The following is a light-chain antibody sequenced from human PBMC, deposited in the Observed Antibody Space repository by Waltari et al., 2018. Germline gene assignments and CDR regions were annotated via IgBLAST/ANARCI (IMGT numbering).Light chain of an antibody. J-gene: IGLJ1*01. CDR3: CSYAGSRTPYV. CDR1: SSVVGYYNL. Sequence: QPALTPPASVSGSPGQSITISCTGTSSVVGYYNLVPRNQQQPGKAPNVMVYEGSNRPSGVSHRFSGSKSCNTASLTISGLQADDEADYYCCSYAGSRTPYVFGTGTKVTVL. CDR2: EGS. V-gene: IGLV2-23*01.